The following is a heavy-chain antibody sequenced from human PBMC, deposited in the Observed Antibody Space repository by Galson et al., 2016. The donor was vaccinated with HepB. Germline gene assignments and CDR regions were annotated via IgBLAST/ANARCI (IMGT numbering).Heavy chain of an antibody. V-gene: IGHV6-1*01. Sequence: CAISGDSVSSNSAAWHWIRQSPSRGLEWLGRTYYRSKWYNDYAVSVKSRITINPDTSKNQFSLQLNSVTPEDTAVYYCARTIWFGNNWFDPWGQGTLVTVSS. CDR3: ARTIWFGNNWFDP. CDR2: TYYRSKWYN. D-gene: IGHD3-10*01. J-gene: IGHJ5*02. CDR1: GDSVSSNSAA.